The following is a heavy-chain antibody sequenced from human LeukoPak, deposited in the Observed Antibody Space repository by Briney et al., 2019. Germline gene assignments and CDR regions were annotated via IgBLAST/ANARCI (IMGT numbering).Heavy chain of an antibody. V-gene: IGHV4-38-2*02. J-gene: IGHJ4*02. Sequence: SETLSLTCTVSGYSISSGYYWGWIRQPPGKGLEWIGSIYHSGSTYYNPSLKSRVTISVDTSKNQFSLKLSSVTAADTAVYYCARRRGSGSYLYYFDYWGQGTLVTVSS. CDR1: GYSISSGYY. D-gene: IGHD3-10*01. CDR3: ARRRGSGSYLYYFDY. CDR2: IYHSGST.